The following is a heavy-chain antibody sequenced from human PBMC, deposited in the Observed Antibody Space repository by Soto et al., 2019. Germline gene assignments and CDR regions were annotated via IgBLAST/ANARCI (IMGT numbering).Heavy chain of an antibody. D-gene: IGHD3-9*01. CDR1: GYSFTSYW. CDR2: IDPSDSYS. Sequence: HGEPLKISCKGSGYSFTSYWITWVRQMPGKGLEWMGKIDPSDSYSNYGPSFQGLVPFSADKSISPAYLHWSSLRASDPAMYFCARYLAWSTAGNGMDVWGQGTTVTLSS. V-gene: IGHV5-10-1*01. J-gene: IGHJ6*02. CDR3: ARYLAWSTAGNGMDV.